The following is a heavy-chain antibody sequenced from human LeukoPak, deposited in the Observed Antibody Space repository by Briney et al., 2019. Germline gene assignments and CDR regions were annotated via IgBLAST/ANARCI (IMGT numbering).Heavy chain of an antibody. Sequence: PGGSLRLSCAASGFTFSSYEMNWVRQAPGKGLEWVSAISGSGGSTYYADSVKGRLTISRDNSKNTLYLQMNSLRAEDTAVYYCAKDTAMVQYYFDYWGQGTLVTVSS. D-gene: IGHD5-18*01. CDR3: AKDTAMVQYYFDY. J-gene: IGHJ4*02. CDR2: ISGSGGST. CDR1: GFTFSSYE. V-gene: IGHV3-23*01.